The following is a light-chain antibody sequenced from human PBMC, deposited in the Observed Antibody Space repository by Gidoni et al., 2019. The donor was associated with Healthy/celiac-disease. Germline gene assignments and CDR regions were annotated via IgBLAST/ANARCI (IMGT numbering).Light chain of an antibody. Sequence: DLLMTQSPLSLPVTPGDPASISCRSSQSLLHSNGYNYLDWYLQKPGQSPQLLIYLGSNRASGVPDRVSGSGSGTDFTLKISRVEAEDVGVYYCMQALQTPWTFGQGTKVEIK. CDR1: QSLLHSNGYNY. CDR3: MQALQTPWT. CDR2: LGS. V-gene: IGKV2-28*01. J-gene: IGKJ1*01.